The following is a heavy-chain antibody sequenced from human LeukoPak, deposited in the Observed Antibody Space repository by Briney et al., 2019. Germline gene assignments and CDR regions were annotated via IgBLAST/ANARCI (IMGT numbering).Heavy chain of an antibody. V-gene: IGHV1-2*02. CDR2: INPKSGGT. CDR1: GYTFTDYY. Sequence: ASVKVSCKPSGYTFTDYYLHWVRQAPGQGLEWMGWINPKSGGTKYAQKFQDRFSMTRDTSISTVYMELSGLRSDDTAVYYCARDPSHYYYTDVWGKGTTVTVSS. D-gene: IGHD6-6*01. J-gene: IGHJ6*03. CDR3: ARDPSHYYYTDV.